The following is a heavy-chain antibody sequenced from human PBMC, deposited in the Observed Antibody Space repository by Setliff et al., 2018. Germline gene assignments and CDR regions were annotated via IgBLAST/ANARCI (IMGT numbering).Heavy chain of an antibody. CDR3: AREPYNGRMYFDY. CDR1: GYTFIDSY. CDR2: INPRNGDI. D-gene: IGHD1-26*01. Sequence: ASVKVSCKASGYTFIDSYLHWVRLARGQGLEWVGRINPRNGDIRYAQKFQGRVAMTRDTSTSTVYMELSSLTFDDTAVYYCAREPYNGRMYFDYWGPGTLVTVLL. J-gene: IGHJ4*02. V-gene: IGHV1-2*02.